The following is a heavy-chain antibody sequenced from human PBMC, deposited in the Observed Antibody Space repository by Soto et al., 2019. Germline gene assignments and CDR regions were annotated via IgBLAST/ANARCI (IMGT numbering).Heavy chain of an antibody. CDR2: IIPIFVTA. Sequence: QVQLVQSGAEVKKPGSSVKVSCKASGGTFSSYAISWVRQAPGQRLEWMGGIIPIFVTANYAQKFQGRVTITADEFTRTAYMELSSLRSEDTAVYYCARERGGDGKSFYFDYWGQGTLVTVSS. CDR3: ARERGGDGKSFYFDY. D-gene: IGHD2-21*01. CDR1: GGTFSSYA. V-gene: IGHV1-69*01. J-gene: IGHJ4*02.